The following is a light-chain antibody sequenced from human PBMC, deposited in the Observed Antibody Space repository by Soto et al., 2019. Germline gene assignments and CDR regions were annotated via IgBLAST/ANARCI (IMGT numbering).Light chain of an antibody. V-gene: IGKV1-33*01. CDR2: DAS. CDR3: QQYDSLPIT. Sequence: EIQMTQSPSSLSASVGDRVTITFQASQDIRYYLNWFQQKPGKAPKVLIYDASRLETGVPSRFSGSGSGTHFSLALSSLQPEDTATYYCQQYDSLPITFGQGTRLEIK. J-gene: IGKJ5*01. CDR1: QDIRYY.